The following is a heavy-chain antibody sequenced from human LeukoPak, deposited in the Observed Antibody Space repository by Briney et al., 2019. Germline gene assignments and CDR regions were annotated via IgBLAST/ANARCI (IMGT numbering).Heavy chain of an antibody. CDR1: GFTFSSYA. CDR2: ISGGGGTT. CDR3: AKGLEAPAYVFDY. Sequence: GGSLRLSCAASGFTFSSYAMSWARQAPGKGLEWVSAISGGGGTTYYADSVKGRFTISRDISRDTRYLQMDSLRAEDSAVYYCAKGLEAPAYVFDYWGQGALVTVSS. J-gene: IGHJ4*02. V-gene: IGHV3-23*01. D-gene: IGHD2-21*01.